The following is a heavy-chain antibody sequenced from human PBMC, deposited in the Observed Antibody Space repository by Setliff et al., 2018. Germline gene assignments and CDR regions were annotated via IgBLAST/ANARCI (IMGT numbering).Heavy chain of an antibody. Sequence: GESLKISCKGSGYSFTSYWIGWVRQMPGKGLEWMGIIYPGDSETRYSPSFQGQVTISADKSISTAYLQWSSLKASDTAMYYCARQGGGHYYDSSGFYRWGQGTLVTVSS. D-gene: IGHD3-22*01. CDR1: GYSFTSYW. CDR3: ARQGGGHYYDSSGFYR. CDR2: IYPGDSET. J-gene: IGHJ5*02. V-gene: IGHV5-51*01.